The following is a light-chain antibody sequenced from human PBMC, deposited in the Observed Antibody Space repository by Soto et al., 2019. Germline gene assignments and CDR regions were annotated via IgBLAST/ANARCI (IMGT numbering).Light chain of an antibody. Sequence: EIVLTQSPVTLSLSPGERATLSCRASQSVSRSLAWYQQKPGQAPRLLVYDASNRATGIPARFSGSGSWTAFSLTISSLEPEDFAVYVWQHRGNWPLTFGGGTKVEIK. V-gene: IGKV3-11*01. CDR2: DAS. CDR1: QSVSRS. J-gene: IGKJ4*01. CDR3: QHRGNWPLT.